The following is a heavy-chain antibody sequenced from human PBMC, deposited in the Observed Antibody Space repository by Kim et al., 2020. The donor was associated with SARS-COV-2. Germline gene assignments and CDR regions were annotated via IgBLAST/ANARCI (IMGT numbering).Heavy chain of an antibody. V-gene: IGHV3-21*01. Sequence: GGSLRLSCAASGFTFSSYSMNWVRQAPGKGLEWVSSISSSSSYIYYADSVKGRFTISRDNAKNSLYLQMNSLRAEDTAVYYCARGLHYDILTGYYRGHYYYGMDVWGQGTTVTVSS. CDR3: ARGLHYDILTGYYRGHYYYGMDV. J-gene: IGHJ6*02. CDR1: GFTFSSYS. D-gene: IGHD3-9*01. CDR2: ISSSSSYI.